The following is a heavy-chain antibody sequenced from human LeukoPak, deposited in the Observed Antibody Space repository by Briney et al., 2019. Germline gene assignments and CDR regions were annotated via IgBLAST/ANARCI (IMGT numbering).Heavy chain of an antibody. CDR1: GYTFTSYP. J-gene: IGHJ6*02. CDR2: SNAASGNT. Sequence: ASVKVSCKASGYTFTSYPMHWVRQAPGQRLEWMGWSNAASGNTKYSEDFQGRVILTWDTSASTAYMELSSLRSEDMAVYCCARGSYSGDYAMDVWGQGTTVTVSS. V-gene: IGHV1-3*02. D-gene: IGHD5-12*01. CDR3: ARGSYSGDYAMDV.